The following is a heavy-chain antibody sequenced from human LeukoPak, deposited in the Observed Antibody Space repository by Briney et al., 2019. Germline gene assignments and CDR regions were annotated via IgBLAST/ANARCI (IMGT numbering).Heavy chain of an antibody. CDR3: ARGSTAVAFDY. J-gene: IGHJ4*02. CDR2: IYTSGST. CDR1: GGSISSYY. V-gene: IGHV4-4*07. D-gene: IGHD6-19*01. Sequence: SETLTLTCTVSGGSISSYYWNWIRQPAGKGLEWIARIYTSGSTNYNPSLKSRVTMSVDTSKNQFSLKLSSVTAADTAVYYCARGSTAVAFDYWGQGTLVTVSS.